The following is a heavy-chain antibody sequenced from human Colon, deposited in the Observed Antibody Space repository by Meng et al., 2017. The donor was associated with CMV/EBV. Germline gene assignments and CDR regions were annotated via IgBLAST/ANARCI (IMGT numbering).Heavy chain of an antibody. Sequence: GGSLRLSCAASGFTFSSYAFHWVRQAPGKGLEWVTVTSDDGSNKYYADSVKGRFTISRDNSKNTLYLQMNSLRAEDTAVYYCARAILEVRDGYNDPADYWGQGTLVTVSS. CDR2: TSDDGSNK. CDR1: GFTFSSYA. V-gene: IGHV3-30*14. CDR3: ARAILEVRDGYNDPADY. D-gene: IGHD5-24*01. J-gene: IGHJ4*02.